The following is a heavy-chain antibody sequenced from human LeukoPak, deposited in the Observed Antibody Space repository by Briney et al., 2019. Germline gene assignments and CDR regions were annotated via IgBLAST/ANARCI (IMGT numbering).Heavy chain of an antibody. CDR3: TSPLRQQLGYYAVGV. V-gene: IGHV3-73*01. D-gene: IGHD1-1*01. CDR1: GFTFSGSA. J-gene: IGHJ6*02. CDR2: IKSKADSFAT. Sequence: GGSLRLSCAASGFTFSGSAIHWVRQASGKGLEWIGRIKSKADSFATAYAASVNGRFTISRDDSKKTAYLRMNSPKTEDTAIYYCTSPLRQQLGYYAVGVWGQGTTVTVSS.